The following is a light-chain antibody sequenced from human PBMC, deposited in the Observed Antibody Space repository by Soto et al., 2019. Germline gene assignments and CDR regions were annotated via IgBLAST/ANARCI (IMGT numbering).Light chain of an antibody. CDR2: DVS. CDR1: SSDVGGYNY. CDR3: SSYTTSNTRQSV. J-gene: IGLJ1*01. Sequence: QSVLTQPASVSGSPGQSITISCTGTSSDVGGYNYVSWYQHHPGKAPKLIIYDVSNRPSGVSIRFSGSKSDNTASLTISGLQPEDEADYHCSSYTTSNTRQSVFGTGTKVTVL. V-gene: IGLV2-14*03.